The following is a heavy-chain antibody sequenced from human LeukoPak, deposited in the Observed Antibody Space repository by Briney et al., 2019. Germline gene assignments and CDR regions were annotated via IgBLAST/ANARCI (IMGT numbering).Heavy chain of an antibody. CDR2: INHSGST. CDR3: ARHGDVVVTATTYNWFDP. Sequence: SETLSLTCAVYGGSLGGYSWSWIRQPPGKGLEWIGEINHSGSTNYNPSLKSRVTISVDTSKNQFSLKLSSVTAADTAVYYCARHGDVVVTATTYNWFDPWGQGTLVTVSS. CDR1: GGSLGGYS. D-gene: IGHD2-21*02. V-gene: IGHV4-34*01. J-gene: IGHJ5*02.